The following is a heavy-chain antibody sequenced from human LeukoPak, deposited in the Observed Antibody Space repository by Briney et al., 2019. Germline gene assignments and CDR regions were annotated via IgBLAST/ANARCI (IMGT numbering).Heavy chain of an antibody. J-gene: IGHJ5*02. CDR2: ISGSGGST. CDR3: AKSPPHSSGWYDYNWFDP. V-gene: IGHV3-23*01. CDR1: GFTFSSYA. D-gene: IGHD6-19*01. Sequence: GGSLRLSCAASGFTFSSYAMSWVRQAPGKGLEWVSAISGSGGSTYYADSVKGRFTISRDNSKNTLYLQMNSLRAEDTAVYYCAKSPPHSSGWYDYNWFDPWGQGTLVTVSS.